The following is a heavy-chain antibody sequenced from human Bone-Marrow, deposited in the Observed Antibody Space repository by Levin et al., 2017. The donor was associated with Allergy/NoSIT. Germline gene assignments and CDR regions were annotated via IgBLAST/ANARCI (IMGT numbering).Heavy chain of an antibody. D-gene: IGHD3-10*01. CDR2: VSWNGSRT. V-gene: IGHV3-35*01. CDR1: GFTFSNSD. Sequence: GESLKISCAASGFTFSNSDMNWVHQAPGKGLEWVSGVSWNGSRTHYADSVKGRFIISRDNSRNTLYLQTNSLRAEDTAVYYCVRTGDRRGLWVGESKAQDYLDYWGKGTLVTVAS. J-gene: IGHJ4*02. CDR3: VRTGDRRGLWVGESKAQDYLDY.